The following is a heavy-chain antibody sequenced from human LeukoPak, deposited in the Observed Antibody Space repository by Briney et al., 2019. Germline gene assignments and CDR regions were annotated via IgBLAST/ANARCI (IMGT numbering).Heavy chain of an antibody. CDR1: GGSISSSSYY. D-gene: IGHD1-7*01. V-gene: IGHV4-39*01. CDR3: ARGGAPYNWNYGGDRYYFDY. Sequence: ESSETLSLTCTVSGGSISSSSYYWGWIRQPPGKGLEWIGSIYYSGSTSYNPSLKSRVTISVDRSKNQFSLELSSVTAADTAVYYCARGGAPYNWNYGGDRYYFDYWGQGTLVTVSS. CDR2: IYYSGST. J-gene: IGHJ4*02.